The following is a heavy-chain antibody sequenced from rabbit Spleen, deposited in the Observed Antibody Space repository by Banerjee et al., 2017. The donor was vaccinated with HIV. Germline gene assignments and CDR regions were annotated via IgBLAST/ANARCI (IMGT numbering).Heavy chain of an antibody. V-gene: IGHV1S45*01. CDR2: VEVGSSDFT. D-gene: IGHD4-2*01. J-gene: IGHJ4*01. CDR3: ARGGYGGHIYAMGL. CDR1: GFSFSDRDV. Sequence: QEQLVESGGGLVQPEGSLTLTCKASGFSFSDRDVMCWVRQAPGKGLEWIACVEVGSSDFTYYASWAKGRFTISKTSSTTGTLQVTRLTAADTATYFCARGGYGGHIYAMGLWGPGTLVTVS.